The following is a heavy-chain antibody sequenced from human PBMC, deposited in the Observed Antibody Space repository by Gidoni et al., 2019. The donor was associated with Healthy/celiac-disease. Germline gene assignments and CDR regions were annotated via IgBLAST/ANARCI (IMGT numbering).Heavy chain of an antibody. D-gene: IGHD5-12*01. J-gene: IGHJ4*02. V-gene: IGHV3-49*04. CDR1: GFTFGDYA. CDR3: TRGRGYIVATIFDY. Sequence: EVQLVESGGGLVQPGRSLRLSCTASGFTFGDYAMSWVRQAPGKGLEWVGFIRSKAYGGTTEYAASVKGRFTISRDDSKSIAYLQMNSLKTEDTAVYYCTRGRGYIVATIFDYWGQGTLVTVSS. CDR2: IRSKAYGGTT.